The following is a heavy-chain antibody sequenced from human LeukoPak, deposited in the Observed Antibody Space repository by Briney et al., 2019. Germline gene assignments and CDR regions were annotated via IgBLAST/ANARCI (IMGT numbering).Heavy chain of an antibody. CDR1: GYTLSSHW. CDR3: ARGAH. CDR2: IKQDGSEK. V-gene: IGHV3-7*04. Sequence: GGSLRLSCAASGYTLSSHWISWVRQAPGKGLEWVANIKQDGSEKYYVDSVKGRFTISRDNAKNSLYLQMNRLRAEDTAVYYWARGAHWGQGTLVTVSS. J-gene: IGHJ4*02.